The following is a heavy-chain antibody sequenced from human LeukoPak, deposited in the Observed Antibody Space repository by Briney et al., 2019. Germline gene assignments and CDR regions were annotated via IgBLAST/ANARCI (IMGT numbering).Heavy chain of an antibody. V-gene: IGHV3-66*01. D-gene: IGHD6-19*01. Sequence: GGSLRLSCAASGSIVSSKYMSWVRQAPGKGLEWVSIIFSGDSTYYADSVKGRFTISRDNSKNTVYLQMNSLRAEDTAVYYCARVGAVAAADCWGQGTLVTVSS. CDR1: GSIVSSKY. CDR3: ARVGAVAAADC. CDR2: IFSGDST. J-gene: IGHJ4*02.